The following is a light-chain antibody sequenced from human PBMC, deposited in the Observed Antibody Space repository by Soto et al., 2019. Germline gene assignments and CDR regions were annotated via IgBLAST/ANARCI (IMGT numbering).Light chain of an antibody. V-gene: IGKV3-15*01. Sequence: TVMTQSPATLSVSPGEGATVSCRASQSVGRNLAWYQQKPGQAPRLLIYDASTRATAMPARFSGSGSGTEFTLTIDSRQSEDFAVSYCLQYRYWPRTFGQGTKVDI. CDR1: QSVGRN. CDR3: LQYRYWPRT. CDR2: DAS. J-gene: IGKJ1*01.